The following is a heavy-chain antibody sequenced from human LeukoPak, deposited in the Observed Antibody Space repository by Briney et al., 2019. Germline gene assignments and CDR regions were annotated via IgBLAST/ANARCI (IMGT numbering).Heavy chain of an antibody. CDR2: LSGSGGST. D-gene: IGHD2-15*01. CDR1: GFTFSNYA. V-gene: IGHV3-23*01. J-gene: IGHJ6*02. CDR3: AKDGNPWGYCIGGSCPRLYYYGLDV. Sequence: GGSLRLSCAASGFTFSNYAMTWVRQAPGKGLEWVSALSGSGGSTYYADSVKGRFTVSRDNSKNTLYLQLNSLRAEDTAVYYCAKDGNPWGYCIGGSCPRLYYYGLDVWGQGTTVTVSS.